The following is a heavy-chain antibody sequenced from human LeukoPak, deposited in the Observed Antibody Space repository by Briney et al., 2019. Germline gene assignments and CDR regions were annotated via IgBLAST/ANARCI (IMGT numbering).Heavy chain of an antibody. D-gene: IGHD5-18*01. J-gene: IGHJ4*02. CDR1: GYTFTGYY. CDR2: INPNSGGT. Sequence: EASVKVSCKASGYTFTGYYMHWVRQAPGQGLEWMGRINPNSGGTNYAQKFQGRVTMTRDTSISTAYMELSRLRSDDTAVYYCARDRGYSYGYDPDYWGQGTLVTVS. V-gene: IGHV1-2*06. CDR3: ARDRGYSYGYDPDY.